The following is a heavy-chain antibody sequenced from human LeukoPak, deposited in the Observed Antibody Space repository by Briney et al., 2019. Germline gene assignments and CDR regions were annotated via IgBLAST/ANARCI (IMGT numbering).Heavy chain of an antibody. Sequence: GGSLRLSCAASGFTFSSYEMNWVRDAPGRGLECGSYISSSADTIYYADSVKGRFTISRDNAENSLYLQMNSLRAEDTAVYYCARDQGYSGTSGYSRSLDYWGQGTLVTVSS. CDR2: ISSSADTI. D-gene: IGHD2-15*01. CDR3: ARDQGYSGTSGYSRSLDY. V-gene: IGHV3-48*03. CDR1: GFTFSSYE. J-gene: IGHJ4*02.